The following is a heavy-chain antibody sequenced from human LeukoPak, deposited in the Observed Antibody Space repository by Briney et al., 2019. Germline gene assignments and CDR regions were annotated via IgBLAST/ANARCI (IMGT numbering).Heavy chain of an antibody. CDR2: INPNSGGT. Sequence: GASVKVSCKASGYTFTGYYMHWVRQAPGQRLEWMGWINPNSGGTNYAQKFQGRVTMTRDTSISTAYMELSRLRSDDTAVYYCARDVSIVVVPVAIPGYWGQGTLVTVSS. J-gene: IGHJ4*02. CDR3: ARDVSIVVVPVAIPGY. D-gene: IGHD2-2*02. V-gene: IGHV1-2*02. CDR1: GYTFTGYY.